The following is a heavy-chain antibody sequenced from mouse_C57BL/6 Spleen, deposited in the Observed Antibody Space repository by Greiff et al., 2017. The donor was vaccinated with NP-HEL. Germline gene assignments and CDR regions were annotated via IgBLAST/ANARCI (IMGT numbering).Heavy chain of an antibody. Sequence: VQLQQPGAELVRPGSSVKLSCKASGYPFTSYWMHWVKQRPIQGLEWIGNIDPSDSETHYNQKFKDKATLTVDKTSSTAYMQLSSLTSEDSAVYYCAREGDGSSYGDYWGQGTSVTVSS. CDR3: AREGDGSSYGDY. V-gene: IGHV1-52*01. CDR2: IDPSDSET. J-gene: IGHJ4*01. D-gene: IGHD1-1*01. CDR1: GYPFTSYW.